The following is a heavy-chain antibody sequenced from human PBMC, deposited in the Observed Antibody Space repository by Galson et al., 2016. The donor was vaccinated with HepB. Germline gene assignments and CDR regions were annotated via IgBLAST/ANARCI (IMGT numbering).Heavy chain of an antibody. J-gene: IGHJ4*02. D-gene: IGHD3-10*01. CDR1: GFTFSSYA. V-gene: IGHV3-30-3*01. CDR2: ISYDGSNK. Sequence: SLRLSCAASGFTFSSYAMTWVRQAPGKGLEWVAVISYDGSNKYYADSVKGRFTISRDNSKNTLHLQMSSLRAEDTAIYYCAKGRIGFEEGDYWGQGTLVTVSS. CDR3: AKGRIGFEEGDY.